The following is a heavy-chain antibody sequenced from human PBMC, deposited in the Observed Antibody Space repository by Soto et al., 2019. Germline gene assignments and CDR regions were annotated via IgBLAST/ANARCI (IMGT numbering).Heavy chain of an antibody. D-gene: IGHD7-27*01. V-gene: IGHV3-9*01. CDR3: AKDAGRGELGEHNWFDP. CDR1: VFTFDAYP. J-gene: IGHJ5*02. Sequence: SLVLRCASSVFTFDAYPMHWVWQAPGNGLEWVSGISWNSGSIGYADSVKGRFTISRDNAKNSLYLQMKSLRAEDTALYYCAKDAGRGELGEHNWFDPWGQGTMFTVSS. CDR2: ISWNSGSI.